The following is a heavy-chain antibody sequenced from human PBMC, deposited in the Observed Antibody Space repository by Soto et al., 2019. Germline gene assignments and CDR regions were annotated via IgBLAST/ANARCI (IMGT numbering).Heavy chain of an antibody. CDR2: IIPIFGTA. J-gene: IGHJ6*02. D-gene: IGHD6-13*01. CDR1: AGTFSSYA. CDR3: ARGYSSSLYYYYYGMDV. V-gene: IGHV1-69*01. Sequence: QVQLVQSGAEVKKPGSSVKVSCKASAGTFSSYAISWVRQAPGQGLEWMGGIIPIFGTANYAQKFQGRVTITADESTSTAYMELSSLRSEDTAVYYCARGYSSSLYYYYYGMDVWGQGTTVTVSS.